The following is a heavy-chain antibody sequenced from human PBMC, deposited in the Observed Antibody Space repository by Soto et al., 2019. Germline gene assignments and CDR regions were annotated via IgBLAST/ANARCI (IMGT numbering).Heavy chain of an antibody. V-gene: IGHV3-30*18. D-gene: IGHD3-16*02. CDR3: AKELITFGGVIVSYYYYGMDV. CDR2: ISYDGSNK. Sequence: QVQLVESGGGVVQPGRSLRLSCAASGFTFSSYGMHWVRQAPGKGLEWVAVISYDGSNKYYADSVKGRFTISRDNSKNXLXLXXNSLRAEDTAVYYCAKELITFGGVIVSYYYYGMDVWGQGTTVTVSS. J-gene: IGHJ6*02. CDR1: GFTFSSYG.